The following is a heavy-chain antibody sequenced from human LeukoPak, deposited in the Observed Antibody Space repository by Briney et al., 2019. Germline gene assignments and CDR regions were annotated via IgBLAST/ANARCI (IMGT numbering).Heavy chain of an antibody. J-gene: IGHJ4*02. CDR1: GYTFTGYY. V-gene: IGHV1-2*02. CDR2: INPNSGGT. D-gene: IGHD5-24*01. CDR3: ARQTPPVESQFSDY. Sequence: ASVKVSCKASGYTFTGYYMHWVRQAPGQGLEWMGWINPNSGGTNYAQKFQGRVTMTRDTSISTAYMELSRLRSDDTAVYYCARQTPPVESQFSDYWGQGTLVTVSS.